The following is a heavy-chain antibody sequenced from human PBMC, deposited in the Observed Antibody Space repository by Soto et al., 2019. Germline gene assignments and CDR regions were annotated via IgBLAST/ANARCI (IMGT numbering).Heavy chain of an antibody. J-gene: IGHJ6*02. CDR1: GFIFTKYA. V-gene: IGHV3-30*03. CDR3: ARVASSTEYYYYGMDV. D-gene: IGHD2-2*01. CDR2: ISDDGSNK. Sequence: LRLSCAASGFIFTKYAMHWVRQAPGKGLEWVAVISDDGSNKYYVDSVKGRVTITRDTSASTAYMELSSLRSEDTAVYYCARVASSTEYYYYGMDVWGQGTTVTVS.